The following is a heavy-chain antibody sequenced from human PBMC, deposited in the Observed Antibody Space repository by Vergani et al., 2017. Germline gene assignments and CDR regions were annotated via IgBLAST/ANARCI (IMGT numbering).Heavy chain of an antibody. Sequence: QLQLQESGPGLVKPSETLSLTCTVSGGSISSSSYYWGWIRQPPGKGLEWIGSIYYSGSTYYNPSFKSRVIISVDTSKNQFSLKLSSVTAADTAVYYCARDSGIVVVVGWFDPWGQGTLVTVSS. V-gene: IGHV4-39*07. CDR2: IYYSGST. CDR1: GGSISSSSYY. D-gene: IGHD2-15*01. J-gene: IGHJ5*02. CDR3: ARDSGIVVVVGWFDP.